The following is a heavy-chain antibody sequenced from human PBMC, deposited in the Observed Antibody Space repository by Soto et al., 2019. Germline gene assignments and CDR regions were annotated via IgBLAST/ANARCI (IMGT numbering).Heavy chain of an antibody. CDR3: ARDNYYGSNGYEFYYGVDV. CDR1: GYTFTSYG. J-gene: IGHJ6*02. Sequence: QVQVVQSGAEVKAPGASVKVSCQTSGYTFTSYGISWVRQAPGQGHEWMGWISAYNGNTKYAQKFQGRLTTSTDTSTSTAYMDLRSLRSDDTAIYCYARDNYYGSNGYEFYYGVDVWGQGTTVTVS. V-gene: IGHV1-18*01. CDR2: ISAYNGNT. D-gene: IGHD3-22*01.